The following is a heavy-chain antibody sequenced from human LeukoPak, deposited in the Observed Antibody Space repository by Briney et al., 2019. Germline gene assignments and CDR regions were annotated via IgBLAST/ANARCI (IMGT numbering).Heavy chain of an antibody. V-gene: IGHV4-34*04. CDR1: GGSFGGYY. CDR3: ARVAAAATDPGAFDM. J-gene: IGHJ3*02. CDR2: INHSGNT. D-gene: IGHD6-25*01. Sequence: SETLSLTCAVYGGSFGGYYWSWIRQPPGKGLEWIGEINHSGNTNDNPSHKSRATISVDTSKNQFSLKLRSVTAADTAVYYCARVAAAATDPGAFDMWGQGTMVTVSS.